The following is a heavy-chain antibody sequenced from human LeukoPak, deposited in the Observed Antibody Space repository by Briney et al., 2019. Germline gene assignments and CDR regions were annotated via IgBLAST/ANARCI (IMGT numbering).Heavy chain of an antibody. D-gene: IGHD3-3*01. V-gene: IGHV3-11*01. J-gene: IGHJ4*02. Sequence: PGGSLRLSCAASGFTFSDYYMSWIRQAPGKGLEWVSYISSSGSTIYYADSVKGRFTISRDNANNSLYLQMNSLRAEDTAVYYCAGDRLRIFGVVTYMFDYWGQGTLVTVSS. CDR3: AGDRLRIFGVVTYMFDY. CDR2: ISSSGSTI. CDR1: GFTFSDYY.